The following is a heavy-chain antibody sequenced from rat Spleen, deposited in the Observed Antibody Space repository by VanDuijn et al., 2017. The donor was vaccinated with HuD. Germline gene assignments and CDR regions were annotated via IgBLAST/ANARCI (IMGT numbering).Heavy chain of an antibody. J-gene: IGHJ4*01. V-gene: IGHV2S30*01. Sequence: QVQLKESGPGLVQPSQTLSLTCTVSGFSLTGNNVHWVRQPPGKGLEWMGRMRYDGDTYYNSALKSRLSISRDTSKNQVFLKMNSLQTEDTAIYYCTRHLREASGVMDAWGQGASVTVSS. D-gene: IGHD4-3*01. CDR3: TRHLREASGVMDA. CDR2: MRYDGDT. CDR1: GFSLTGNN.